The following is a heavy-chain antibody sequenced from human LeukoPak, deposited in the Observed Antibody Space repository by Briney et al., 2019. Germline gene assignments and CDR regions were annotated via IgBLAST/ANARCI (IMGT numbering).Heavy chain of an antibody. CDR1: GDYLSPYY. D-gene: IGHD3-10*01. J-gene: IGHJ6*02. CDR3: ASGRGGSIRHGMDV. Sequence: SETLSLTCAVYGDYLSPYYWSWVRQPPGRGLEWIGEINHSGDTNYTPYLESRVTISVDTSQNQIYLKLGSVTVADTAVYYCASGRGGSIRHGMDVWGQGTTVTVSS. V-gene: IGHV4-34*01. CDR2: INHSGDT.